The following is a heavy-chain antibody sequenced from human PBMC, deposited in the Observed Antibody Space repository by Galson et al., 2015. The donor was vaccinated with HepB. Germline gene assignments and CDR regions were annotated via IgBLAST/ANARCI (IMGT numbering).Heavy chain of an antibody. CDR3: ARVPFFSAGGAVNWFDP. V-gene: IGHV4-31*02. CDR1: GGSISSGGYY. J-gene: IGHJ5*02. CDR2: IYYSGST. D-gene: IGHD3-10*01. Sequence: TLSLTWTVSGGSISSGGYYWSWIRQHPGKGLEWIGYIYYSGSTYYNPSLKSRVTITVDTSKNQFSLKLSSVTAADTAVYYCARVPFFSAGGAVNWFDPWGQGPLVTVSS.